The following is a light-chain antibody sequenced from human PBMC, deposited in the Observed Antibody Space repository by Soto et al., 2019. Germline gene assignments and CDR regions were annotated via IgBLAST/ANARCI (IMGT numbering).Light chain of an antibody. CDR2: ETS. CDR3: QQYYGSPRA. V-gene: IGKV3-20*01. Sequence: EIVLTQSPGTLSLSPGERATLSCRSSQSFSSSYLAWYQQKPGQAPRLIIYETSSRATGIPARFTGSGAGTDFTLTISSLQAEDVAVYYCQQYYGSPRAFGGGTKVDI. CDR1: QSFSSSY. J-gene: IGKJ4*01.